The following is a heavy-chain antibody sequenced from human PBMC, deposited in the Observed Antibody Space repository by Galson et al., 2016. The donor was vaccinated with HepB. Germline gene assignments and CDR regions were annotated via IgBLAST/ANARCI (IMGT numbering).Heavy chain of an antibody. V-gene: IGHV3-23*01. J-gene: IGHJ4*02. CDR3: AKDLEQHNSGWFWRN. D-gene: IGHD6-13*01. CDR2: ISGSGGST. CDR1: GFTFSFYA. Sequence: SLRLSCAASGFTFSFYAMSWVRQAPGKGLEWVSSISGSGGSTDYADSVKGRFTISRDSSKNTLYLQMNRLRAEDTAVFYCAKDLEQHNSGWFWRNWGQGTLVTVSS.